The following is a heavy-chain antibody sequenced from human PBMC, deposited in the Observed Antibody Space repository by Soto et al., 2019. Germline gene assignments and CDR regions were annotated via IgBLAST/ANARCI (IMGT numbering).Heavy chain of an antibody. J-gene: IGHJ3*02. CDR3: ARGINYYESGDDDFDI. CDR2: MNPNSGNT. D-gene: IGHD3-10*01. Sequence: QVQLVQSGAEVKKPGASVKVSCKASGYTFTSYDINWVRQATGQGLEWMGWMNPNSGNTGYAQKFQGRVTMTRNTSISTAYMELSSLRSEDTAVYYCARGINYYESGDDDFDIWGQGTMVTVSS. V-gene: IGHV1-8*01. CDR1: GYTFTSYD.